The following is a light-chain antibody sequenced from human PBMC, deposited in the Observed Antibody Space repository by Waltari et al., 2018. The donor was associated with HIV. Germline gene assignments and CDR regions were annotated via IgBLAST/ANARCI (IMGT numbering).Light chain of an antibody. CDR2: GAS. V-gene: IGKV3-20*01. J-gene: IGKJ1*01. CDR1: QSVSSSY. Sequence: EIVLTQSPGTLSLSPGASATLSCRASQSVSSSYLAWYQQKPGQAPRLLIYGASSRATGIPDRFSGSGSGTDFTLTISRLEPEDFAVYYCQQYRSSSWTFGQGTKVEIK. CDR3: QQYRSSSWT.